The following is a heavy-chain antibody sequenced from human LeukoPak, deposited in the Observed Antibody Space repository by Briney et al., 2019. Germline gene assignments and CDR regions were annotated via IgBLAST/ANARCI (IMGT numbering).Heavy chain of an antibody. CDR3: TKDTFGPSDY. V-gene: IGHV3-74*01. J-gene: IGHJ4*02. Sequence: GGSLRLSCAASGFTFISNSMHWVRQGPGKGLVWVSRINTDGSRTSYADSVKGRFTISRDNAKNTLYLQMNSLRPEDTAVYYCTKDTFGPSDYWGQGTLVTVSS. CDR1: GFTFISNS. CDR2: INTDGSRT. D-gene: IGHD3-10*01.